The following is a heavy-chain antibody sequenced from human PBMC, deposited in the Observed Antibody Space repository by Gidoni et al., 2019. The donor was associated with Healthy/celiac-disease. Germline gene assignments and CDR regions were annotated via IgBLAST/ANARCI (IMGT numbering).Heavy chain of an antibody. J-gene: IGHJ4*02. D-gene: IGHD2-8*01. CDR1: GFTFRSDA. CDR3: ARGLGYCTNGVCPLDY. Sequence: QVQLVGSGGGVVQPGGSLRLSCAAPGFTFRSDAMHWVRQAPGKGLEWVAVISYDGSNKYYADSVKGRFTISRDNSKNTLYLQMNSLRAEDTAVYYCARGLGYCTNGVCPLDYWGQGTLVTVSS. V-gene: IGHV3-30-3*01. CDR2: ISYDGSNK.